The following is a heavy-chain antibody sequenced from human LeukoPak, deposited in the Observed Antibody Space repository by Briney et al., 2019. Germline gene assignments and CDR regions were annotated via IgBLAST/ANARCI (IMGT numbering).Heavy chain of an antibody. Sequence: GGSLRLSCAASGFTFSKAWMTWVRQAPGKGLEWVGRIKSNNDGGTTDYGAPVKGRLTISRDDSKNTLHLQMNSLKTDDTAVYYCTASFGPWGQGTLVTVSS. V-gene: IGHV3-15*01. CDR2: IKSNNDGGTT. J-gene: IGHJ5*02. CDR3: TASFGP. CDR1: GFTFSKAW.